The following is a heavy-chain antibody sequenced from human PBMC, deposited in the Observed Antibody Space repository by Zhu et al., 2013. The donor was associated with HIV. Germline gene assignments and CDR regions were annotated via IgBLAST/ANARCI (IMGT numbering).Heavy chain of an antibody. V-gene: IGHV1-69*06. CDR2: IVPMFDTT. CDR3: ARDLPYSGRHSYYYGMDV. Sequence: QVQLVQSGAELKKPGSSVTVSCQAPGDSFETYGLNWVRQAPGQGLEWMGGIVPMFDTTTYAQKVQDRVTITADKSTNTAYMELSSLRSEDTAMYYCARDLPYSGRHSYYYGMDVWGQGTTVTVSS. J-gene: IGHJ6*02. CDR1: GDSFETYG. D-gene: IGHD1-26*01.